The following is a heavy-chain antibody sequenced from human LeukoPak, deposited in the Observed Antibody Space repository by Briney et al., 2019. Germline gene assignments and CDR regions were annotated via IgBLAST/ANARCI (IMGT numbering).Heavy chain of an antibody. D-gene: IGHD3-10*01. Sequence: SETLSLTCTVSGGSISSYYWSWIRQPPGKGLEWIGYIYYSGSTNYNPSLKSRVTISVDTSKNQCSLKLSSVTAADTAVYYWARRQVGGYLFDYWGQGTLVTVSS. CDR1: GGSISSYY. J-gene: IGHJ4*02. V-gene: IGHV4-59*01. CDR2: IYYSGST. CDR3: ARRQVGGYLFDY.